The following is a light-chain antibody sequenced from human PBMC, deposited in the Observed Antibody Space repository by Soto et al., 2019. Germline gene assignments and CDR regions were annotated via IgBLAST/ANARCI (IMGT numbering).Light chain of an antibody. J-gene: IGLJ1*01. CDR2: DVS. V-gene: IGLV2-14*03. CDR1: SRDVGAYNY. CDR3: CSYSRSSPYV. Sequence: QSVLTQPASVSGSPGQSITISCTGTSRDVGAYNYVSWYQHHPGKVPRLMIFDVSNRPSGVSNRFSGSKSGNTASLTISGLQAEDEADYYCCSYSRSSPYVFGAGTKVTVL.